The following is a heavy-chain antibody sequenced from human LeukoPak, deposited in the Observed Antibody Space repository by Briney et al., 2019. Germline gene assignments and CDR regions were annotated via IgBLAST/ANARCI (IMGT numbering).Heavy chain of an antibody. J-gene: IGHJ6*02. D-gene: IGHD3-22*01. CDR2: INAGNGNT. CDR3: AREIVVVSDYYYYYGMDV. Sequence: ASVKVSCKASGYTFTSYAMHWVRQAPGQRLEWMGWINAGNGNTKYSQKFQGRVTITRDTSASTAYMELSSLRSEDTAVYYCAREIVVVSDYYYYYGMDVWGQGTTVTVSS. V-gene: IGHV1-3*01. CDR1: GYTFTSYA.